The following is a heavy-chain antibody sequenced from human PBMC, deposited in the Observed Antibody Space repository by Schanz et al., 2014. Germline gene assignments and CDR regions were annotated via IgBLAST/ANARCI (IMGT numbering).Heavy chain of an antibody. V-gene: IGHV3-30*03. CDR1: GITLSGYG. Sequence: QVQLVESGGGVVQPGRSLRLSCAASGITLSGYGLHWVRQAPGKGLEWVGFISFDGRNTGYAHSVKGRFTISRDNSNNTVYLQMSTLRAEDTAVYYCAREDCSATSCYFRYCGQGTLVTVSS. CDR3: AREDCSATSCYFRY. D-gene: IGHD2-21*01. J-gene: IGHJ4*02. CDR2: ISFDGRNT.